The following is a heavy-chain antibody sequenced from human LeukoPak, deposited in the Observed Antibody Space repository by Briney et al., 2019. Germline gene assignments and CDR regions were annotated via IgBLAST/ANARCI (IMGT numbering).Heavy chain of an antibody. J-gene: IGHJ4*02. V-gene: IGHV3-23*01. CDR3: AKPRETRLQDFFDY. CDR2: ISGSGGST. CDR1: GFTFSSYA. Sequence: GGSLRLSCAASGFTFSSYAMSWVRQAPGNGLEWVSAISGSGGSTYYADSVKGRSTISRDNSKNPQYLQMNGRRAEDTAVYCGAKPRETRLQDFFDYWGQGTLVTVSS. D-gene: IGHD6-6*01.